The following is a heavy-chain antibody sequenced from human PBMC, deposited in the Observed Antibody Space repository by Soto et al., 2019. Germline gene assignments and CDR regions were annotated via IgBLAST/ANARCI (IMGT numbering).Heavy chain of an antibody. CDR3: ASYYDFWSGFDY. J-gene: IGHJ4*02. CDR1: GFTFSNAW. Sequence: EVQLVESGGGLVKPGGSLRLSCAASGFTFSNAWMSWVRQAPGKGLEWVGRIKSKTDGGTTDYAAPVKGRFTISRDDSKNTLYLQMNSLKTEDTAVYYCASYYDFWSGFDYWGQGTLVTVSS. V-gene: IGHV3-15*01. D-gene: IGHD3-3*01. CDR2: IKSKTDGGTT.